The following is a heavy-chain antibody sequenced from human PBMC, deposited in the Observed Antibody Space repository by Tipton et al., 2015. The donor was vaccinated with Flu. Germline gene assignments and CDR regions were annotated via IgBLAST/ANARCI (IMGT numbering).Heavy chain of an antibody. D-gene: IGHD6-19*01. Sequence: TLSLTCTVSGGSTSSGSYYWSWIRPPAGKGLEWIGRIYTSGSTKYNPSLKSRLTISVDTSKNRLTLKLSTVTAADTAVYYCAREGPYSSAWYGLDAFDIWGQGTMVTVSS. CDR3: AREGPYSSAWYGLDAFDI. CDR2: IYTSGST. J-gene: IGHJ3*02. V-gene: IGHV4-61*02. CDR1: GGSTSSGSYY.